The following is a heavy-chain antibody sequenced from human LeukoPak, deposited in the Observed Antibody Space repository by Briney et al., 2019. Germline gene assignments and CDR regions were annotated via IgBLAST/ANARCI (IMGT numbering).Heavy chain of an antibody. CDR3: ARDVCSGGSCYFFYYYYMDV. Sequence: SETLSLTCTVSGGSISSSSYYWGWIRQPPGKGLEWIGSIYYSGSTYYNPSLKSRVTISVDTSKNQFSLKLSSVTAADTAVYYCARDVCSGGSCYFFYYYYMDVWGKGITVTVSS. D-gene: IGHD2-15*01. V-gene: IGHV4-39*07. J-gene: IGHJ6*03. CDR1: GGSISSSSYY. CDR2: IYYSGST.